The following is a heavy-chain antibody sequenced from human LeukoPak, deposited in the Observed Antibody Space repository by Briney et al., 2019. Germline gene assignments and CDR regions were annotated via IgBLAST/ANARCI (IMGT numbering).Heavy chain of an antibody. CDR3: ARSAHYDILTGVDY. CDR1: GFTFSSYG. Sequence: PGGSLRLSCAASGFTFSSYGMHWVRQAPGKGLGWVAVISYDGSNKYYADSVKGRFTISRDNSKNTLYLQMNSLRAEDTAVYYCARSAHYDILTGVDYWGQGTLVTVSS. J-gene: IGHJ4*02. CDR2: ISYDGSNK. D-gene: IGHD3-9*01. V-gene: IGHV3-30*03.